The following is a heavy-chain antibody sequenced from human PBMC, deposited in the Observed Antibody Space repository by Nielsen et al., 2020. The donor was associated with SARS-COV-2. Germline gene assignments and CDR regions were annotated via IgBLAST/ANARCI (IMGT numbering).Heavy chain of an antibody. CDR2: INWNGGIT. CDR1: GFTFGDYA. J-gene: IGHJ6*01. V-gene: IGHV3-20*01. Sequence: GGSLRLSCTASGFTFGDYAMSWFRQAPGKGLEWVSGINWNGGITVYADSVKGRFTISRDNARNSLYLQMNSLHQGPIGLPPGTLLQEHLWG. CDR3: TLLQEHL.